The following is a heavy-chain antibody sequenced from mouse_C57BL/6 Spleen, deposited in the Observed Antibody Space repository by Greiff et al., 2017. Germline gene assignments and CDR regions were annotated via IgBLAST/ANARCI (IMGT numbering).Heavy chain of an antibody. CDR3: ARHDGYYPAWFAY. Sequence: QVQLQQSGAELVRPGTSVKLSCKASGYTFTSYWMHWVKQRPGQGLEWIGVIDPSDSYTNYNQKFKGKATLTVDTSSSTAYMQLSSLTSEDSAVYYCARHDGYYPAWFAYWGQGTLVTVSA. CDR1: GYTFTSYW. V-gene: IGHV1-59*01. J-gene: IGHJ3*01. CDR2: IDPSDSYT. D-gene: IGHD2-3*01.